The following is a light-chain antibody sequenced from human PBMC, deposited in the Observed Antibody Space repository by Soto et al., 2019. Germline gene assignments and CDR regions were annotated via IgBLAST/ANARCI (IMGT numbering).Light chain of an antibody. V-gene: IGKV3-20*01. J-gene: IGKJ4*01. CDR1: QSVSGSY. CDR3: QQYGSSPRALT. Sequence: EIVMTQSPGTLSLSPGEVATLSCRASQSVSGSYLAWYQQKPGQAPRLVIYDASSRATGIPDRFSGSGSGTDFTLTISRLKPEDFAVYYCQQYGSSPRALTFGGGTKVDIK. CDR2: DAS.